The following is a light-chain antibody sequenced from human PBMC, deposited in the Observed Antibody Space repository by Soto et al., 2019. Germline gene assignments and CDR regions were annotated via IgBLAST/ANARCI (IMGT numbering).Light chain of an antibody. Sequence: SYELTQPPSLSVSPGQTASITCSGDKLGDKYACWYQQKPGQSPVLVIYQDSKRPSGIPERFSGSNSGNTATLAISGTQAMDEADYYCQAWDSSGNVFGTGTQLTVL. CDR1: KLGDKY. CDR3: QAWDSSGNV. V-gene: IGLV3-1*01. CDR2: QDS. J-gene: IGLJ1*01.